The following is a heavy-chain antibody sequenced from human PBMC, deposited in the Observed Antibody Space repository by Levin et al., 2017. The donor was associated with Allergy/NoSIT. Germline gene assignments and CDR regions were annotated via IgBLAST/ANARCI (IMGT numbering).Heavy chain of an antibody. Sequence: HAGGSLRLSCAASGFTFSSYAMSWVRQAPGKGLEWVSLISGSGGGTYYADSVKGRFIISRDNSKNTLDLQMHSLRAEDTAVYYCAKELYGSGSGLYYYGMDVWGQGTTVTVSS. CDR3: AKELYGSGSGLYYYGMDV. V-gene: IGHV3-23*01. D-gene: IGHD3-10*01. CDR1: GFTFSSYA. CDR2: ISGSGGGT. J-gene: IGHJ6*02.